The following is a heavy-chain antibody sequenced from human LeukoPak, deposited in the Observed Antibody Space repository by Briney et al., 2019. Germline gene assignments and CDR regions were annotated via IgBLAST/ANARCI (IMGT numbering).Heavy chain of an antibody. V-gene: IGHV4-39*07. CDR2: SYYSGST. CDR3: ARDPHDYGDLTPYLDV. CDR1: GGSISSSSYY. J-gene: IGHJ6*03. Sequence: SETLSLTCTVSGGSISSSSYYWGWIRQPPRKGLEWIGSSYYSGSTYYNPSLKSRVTISVDTSKNQFSLKLSSVTAADTAVYYCARDPHDYGDLTPYLDVWGKGTTVTVSS. D-gene: IGHD4-17*01.